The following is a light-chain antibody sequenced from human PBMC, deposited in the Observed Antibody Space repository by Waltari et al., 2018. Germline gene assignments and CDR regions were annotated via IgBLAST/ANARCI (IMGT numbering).Light chain of an antibody. CDR3: SSYTSSSTYV. CDR2: EVS. V-gene: IGLV2-14*01. J-gene: IGLJ1*01. CDR1: SSEVGAYNY. Sequence: QSALTQPASVSGSPGQSITISCTGTSSEVGAYNYVSWYQQHPGKVPKLMIYEVSNRPSGVSNRFSGSKSGNTASLTISGLQAEDEADYYCSSYTSSSTYVFGTGTSVTVL.